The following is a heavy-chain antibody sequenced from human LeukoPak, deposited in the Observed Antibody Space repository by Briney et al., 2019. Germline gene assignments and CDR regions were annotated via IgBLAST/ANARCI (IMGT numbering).Heavy chain of an antibody. V-gene: IGHV1-24*01. J-gene: IGHJ3*02. CDR3: ATDQSGNLTPDAFDI. CDR1: GYTLIELS. CDR2: FDPEDGET. Sequence: ASVKVSCKVSGYTLIELSMHWVRQAPGKGLEWMGGFDPEDGETIYAQKFQGRVTMTEDTSTDTAYMELSSLRSEDTAVYYCATDQSGNLTPDAFDIWGQGTMVTVSS. D-gene: IGHD1-26*01.